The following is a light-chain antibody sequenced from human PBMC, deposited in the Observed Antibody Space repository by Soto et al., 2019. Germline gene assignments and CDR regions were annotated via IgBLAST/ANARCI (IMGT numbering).Light chain of an antibody. CDR3: QHYNGYPPWT. Sequence: DIQMTQSPSTLSASVGDRVTITCRASQSINSWLAWYQQEPGKAPKLLIYKASSLESGVPSRFSGSGSGTEFTLTISSLQPDDFATYYCQHYNGYPPWTFGRGTKVEIK. CDR2: KAS. J-gene: IGKJ1*01. CDR1: QSINSW. V-gene: IGKV1-5*03.